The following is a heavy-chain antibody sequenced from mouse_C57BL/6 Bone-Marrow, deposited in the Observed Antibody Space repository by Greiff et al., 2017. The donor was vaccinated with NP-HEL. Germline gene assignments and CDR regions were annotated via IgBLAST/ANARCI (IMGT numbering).Heavy chain of an antibody. CDR2: IYPSDSDT. J-gene: IGHJ4*01. V-gene: IGHV1-61*01. CDR1: GYTFTSYW. CDR3: ARGAGIRPDYNDLGC. Sequence: QVQLQQPGAELVRPGSSVKLSCKASGYTFTSYWMDWVKQRPGQGLEWIGNIYPSDSDTHYNQKFKDKATLTVAKSSSTAYMQLSSLTSEDSAVYYRARGAGIRPDYNDLGCWGQGASDTASS. D-gene: IGHD2-4*01.